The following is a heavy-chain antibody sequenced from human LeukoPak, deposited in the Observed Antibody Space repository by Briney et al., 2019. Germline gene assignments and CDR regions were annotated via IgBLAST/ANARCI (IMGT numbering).Heavy chain of an antibody. J-gene: IGHJ4*02. CDR1: GFTFSSYS. D-gene: IGHD3-22*01. CDR3: ARGFSSGYYFDY. Sequence: PGGSLRLSCAASGFTFSSYSMTWVRQAPGKGLEWVSSISSSSSYIYYADSVKGRFTISRDNAKNSLYLQMNSLRAEDTAVYYCARGFSSGYYFDYWGQGTLVTVSS. V-gene: IGHV3-21*01. CDR2: ISSSSSYI.